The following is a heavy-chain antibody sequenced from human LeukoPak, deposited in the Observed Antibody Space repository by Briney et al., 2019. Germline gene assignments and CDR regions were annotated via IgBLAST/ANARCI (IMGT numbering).Heavy chain of an antibody. CDR1: GYTFTSYG. D-gene: IGHD2-2*01. V-gene: IGHV1-18*01. CDR2: ISAYNGNT. CDR3: ARDPADIVVVPAAIKSRFDP. J-gene: IGHJ5*02. Sequence: GASVKVSCKASGYTFTSYGISWVRQAPGQGVEWMGWISAYNGNTNYARKLQGRVTITTDTSTSTAYMELRSLRSDDTAVYYCARDPADIVVVPAAIKSRFDPWGQGTLVTVSS.